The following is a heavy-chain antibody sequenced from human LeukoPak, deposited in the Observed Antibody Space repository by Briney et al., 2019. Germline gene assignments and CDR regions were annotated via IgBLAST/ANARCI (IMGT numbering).Heavy chain of an antibody. Sequence: GPCLTLACAASGPSVGGSYTRSVRQAAGEGLGWVSAISGGGGSTYYAASVKGRFTISRDNSKNMLYLQMNSLRAEDTALYYCASQKANFYDSSGDVWGQGTTVTVSS. V-gene: IGHV3-23*01. D-gene: IGHD3-22*01. J-gene: IGHJ6*02. CDR2: ISGGGGST. CDR3: ASQKANFYDSSGDV. CDR1: GPSVGGSY.